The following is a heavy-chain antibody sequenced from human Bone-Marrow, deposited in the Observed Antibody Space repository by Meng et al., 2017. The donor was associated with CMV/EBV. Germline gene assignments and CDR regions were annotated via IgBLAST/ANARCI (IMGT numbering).Heavy chain of an antibody. CDR3: ARDISDLFWSGSLYYYYGMDV. J-gene: IGHJ6*02. CDR1: GSTLSGYN. CDR2: ISYDGSNK. V-gene: IGHV3-30-3*01. D-gene: IGHD3-3*01. Sequence: GGSLRLSCVASGSTLSGYNMHWVRQAPGKGLEWVAVISYDGSNKYYADSVKGRFTISRDNSKNTLYLQMNSLRAEDTAVYYCARDISDLFWSGSLYYYYGMDVWGQGTTVTVSS.